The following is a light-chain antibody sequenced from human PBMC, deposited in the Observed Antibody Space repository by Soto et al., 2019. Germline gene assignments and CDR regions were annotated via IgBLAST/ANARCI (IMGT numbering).Light chain of an antibody. CDR3: AARDDSLSGLV. Sequence: QSVLTQPPSASGTPGQRVTISCSGSTSSIGSNYVYWYQQLPGTAPKLLIYSNNQRPSGVPDRFSGSKSGTSASLAISGLRSEDEADYHCAARDDSLSGLVFDGGTQLTVL. J-gene: IGLJ2*01. CDR2: SNN. V-gene: IGLV1-47*01. CDR1: TSSIGSNY.